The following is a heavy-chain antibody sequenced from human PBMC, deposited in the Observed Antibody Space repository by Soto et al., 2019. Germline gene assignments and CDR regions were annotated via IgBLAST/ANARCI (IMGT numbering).Heavy chain of an antibody. CDR3: ARSTPGYQPLLSSAFDY. CDR2: INPNSGGT. V-gene: IGHV1-2*04. CDR1: GYTFTGYY. J-gene: IGHJ4*02. Sequence: GASVKVSCKASGYTFTGYYMHWVRQAPGQGLEWMGWINPNSGGTNYAQKFQGWVTMTRDTSISTAYMELSRLRSDDTAVYYCARSTPGYQPLLSSAFDYWGQGTLVTVSS. D-gene: IGHD2-2*01.